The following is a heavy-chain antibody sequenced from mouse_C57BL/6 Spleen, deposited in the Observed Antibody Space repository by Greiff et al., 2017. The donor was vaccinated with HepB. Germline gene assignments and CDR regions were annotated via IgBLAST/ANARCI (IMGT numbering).Heavy chain of an antibody. D-gene: IGHD2-1*01. CDR3: ARSLYGNYAFDY. Sequence: QVQLKQSGAELARPGASVKLSCKASGYTFTSYGISWVKQRTGQGLEWIGEIYPRSGNTYYNEKFKGKATLTADKSSSTAYMELRSLTSEDSAVYFCARSLYGNYAFDYWGQGTTLTVSS. J-gene: IGHJ2*01. CDR1: GYTFTSYG. V-gene: IGHV1-81*01. CDR2: IYPRSGNT.